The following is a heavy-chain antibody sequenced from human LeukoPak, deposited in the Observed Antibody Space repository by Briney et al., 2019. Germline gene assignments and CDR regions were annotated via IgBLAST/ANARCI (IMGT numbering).Heavy chain of an antibody. CDR3: AKDGGTHFDH. V-gene: IGHV4-4*02. CDR1: GGSISHDNW. J-gene: IGHJ4*02. Sequence: PSETLSLTCVVSGGSISHDNWWSWVRQPPGKGLEWIGEIYHSGSSNYNPSLKSRVSISVDTSKNQFSLKLSSVTAADTAVYYCAKDGGTHFDHWGQGTLVTVSS. D-gene: IGHD1-26*01. CDR2: IYHSGSS.